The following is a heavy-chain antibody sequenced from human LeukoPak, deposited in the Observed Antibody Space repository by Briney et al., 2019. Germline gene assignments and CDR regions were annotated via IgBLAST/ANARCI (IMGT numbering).Heavy chain of an antibody. Sequence: SVKVSCKASGGTFSSYTISWVRQAPGQGLEWMGRIIPILGIANYAQKFQGRVTITADKSTSTAYMELSSLRSEDTAVYSCARDVDCTNGVCYTYWYFDLRGRGTLVTVSS. J-gene: IGHJ2*01. D-gene: IGHD2-8*01. CDR1: GGTFSSYT. V-gene: IGHV1-69*04. CDR3: ARDVDCTNGVCYTYWYFDL. CDR2: IIPILGIA.